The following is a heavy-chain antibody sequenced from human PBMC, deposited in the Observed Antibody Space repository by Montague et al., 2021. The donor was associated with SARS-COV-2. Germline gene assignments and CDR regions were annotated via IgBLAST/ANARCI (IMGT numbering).Heavy chain of an antibody. J-gene: IGHJ4*02. CDR1: GGPFSGDGSFSGYY. CDR2: INHTGSS. V-gene: IGHV4-34*01. D-gene: IGHD2-15*01. CDR3: ARAIQSQPIVVVIAFPRPFCYFGH. Sequence: SETLSLTCAVYGGPFSGDGSFSGYYWTWIRQTPGKGLEWIGEINHTGSSNYNPSFKSRVIMSVDTSKNQFSLKLSSVTAADTAVYYCARAIQSQPIVVVIAFPRPFCYFGHWGQGTLVTVSS.